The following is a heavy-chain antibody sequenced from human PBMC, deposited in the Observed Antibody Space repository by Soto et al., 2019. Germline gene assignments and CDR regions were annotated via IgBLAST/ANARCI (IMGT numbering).Heavy chain of an antibody. J-gene: IGHJ4*02. Sequence: QVQLVESGGGVVQPGRSLRLSCAASGFAFSSYGMHWVRQAPGKGLEWVAVISYDGSNKYYADSVKGRFTISRDNSKNTLYLQMNSLRAEDTAVYYCVKERGDWGQGTLVTVSS. CDR3: VKERGD. CDR1: GFAFSSYG. V-gene: IGHV3-30*18. CDR2: ISYDGSNK.